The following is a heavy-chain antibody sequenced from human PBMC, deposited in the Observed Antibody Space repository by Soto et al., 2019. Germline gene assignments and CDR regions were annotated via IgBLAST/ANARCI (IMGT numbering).Heavy chain of an antibody. CDR3: ARPAASGYYDGGEAFDI. CDR1: GGSISSSSYY. D-gene: IGHD3-22*01. Sequence: PSETLSLTCTVSGGSISSSSYYWGWIRQPPGKGLEWIGSIYYSGSTYYNPSLKSRVTISVDTSKNQFSLKLSSVTAADTAVYYCARPAASGYYDGGEAFDIWGQGTMVTVSS. J-gene: IGHJ3*02. V-gene: IGHV4-39*01. CDR2: IYYSGST.